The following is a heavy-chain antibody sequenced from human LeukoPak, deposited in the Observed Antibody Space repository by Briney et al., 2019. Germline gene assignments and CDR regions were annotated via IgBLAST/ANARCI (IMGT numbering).Heavy chain of an antibody. CDR1: GASISPYY. D-gene: IGHD1-14*01. Sequence: SETLSLTCTVSGASISPYYWTWIRQPPGKGLEWIGYIYSSGSTSYNPSLKSRVTISLDTSNNQFSLRLSSVTAADTAVYYCARLPGTGRFDPWGQGTLVTVS. CDR3: ARLPGTGRFDP. J-gene: IGHJ5*02. CDR2: IYSSGST. V-gene: IGHV4-59*08.